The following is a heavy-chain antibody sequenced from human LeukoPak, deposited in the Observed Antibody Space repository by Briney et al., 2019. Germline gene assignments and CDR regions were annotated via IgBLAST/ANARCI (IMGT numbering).Heavy chain of an antibody. J-gene: IGHJ4*02. CDR1: GFTFSSYG. V-gene: IGHV3-33*01. CDR2: IWYDGSNK. CDR3: ARGLSAKYCSGGSCYPFDY. Sequence: GGSLRLSCAASGFTFSSYGMHWVRQAPGKGLEWVAVIWYDGSNKYYADSVKGRFTISRDNSKNTLYLQMNSLRAEDTAVYYCARGLSAKYCSGGSCYPFDYWGQGTLVTVSS. D-gene: IGHD2-15*01.